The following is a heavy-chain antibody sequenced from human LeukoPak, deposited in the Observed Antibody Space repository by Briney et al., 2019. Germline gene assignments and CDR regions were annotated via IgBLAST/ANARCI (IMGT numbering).Heavy chain of an antibody. J-gene: IGHJ4*02. CDR2: ISSSGSTI. Sequence: PGGSLRLSCAASGFTFSSYGMNWVRQAPGKGLEWVSYISSSGSTIYYADSVKGRFTISRDNAKNSLYLQMNSLRAEDTAVYYCASIGSRYRDYWGQGTLVTVSS. V-gene: IGHV3-48*03. CDR3: ASIGSRYRDY. CDR1: GFTFSSYG. D-gene: IGHD1-1*01.